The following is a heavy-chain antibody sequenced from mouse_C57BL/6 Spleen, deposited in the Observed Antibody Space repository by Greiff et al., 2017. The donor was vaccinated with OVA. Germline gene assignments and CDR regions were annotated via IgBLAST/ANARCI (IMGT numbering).Heavy chain of an antibody. CDR3: ARHEDYDRGAMDY. D-gene: IGHD2-4*01. CDR2: ISSGGSYT. CDR1: GFTFSSYG. V-gene: IGHV5-6*01. Sequence: EVKLMESGGDLVKPGGSLKLSCAASGFTFSSYGMSWVRQTPDKRLEWVATISSGGSYTYYPDSVKGRFTISRDNAKNTLYLQMSSLKSEDTAMYYCARHEDYDRGAMDYWGQGTSVTVSS. J-gene: IGHJ4*01.